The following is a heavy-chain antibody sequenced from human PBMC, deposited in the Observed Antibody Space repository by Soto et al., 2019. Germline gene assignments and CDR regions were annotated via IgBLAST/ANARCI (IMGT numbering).Heavy chain of an antibody. CDR2: IEHSGST. D-gene: IGHD1-26*01. CDR1: GASFSGYS. CDR3: GRVGANPSAY. V-gene: IGHV4-34*01. Sequence: SETLSLTCAVHGASFSGYSWSWIRQPPWKWLEWIWYIEHSGSTNYNSSLRGRATISRDTPKNHFPLRLNSVPAADTAVYYCGRVGANPSAYWGQETLVTVSS. J-gene: IGHJ4*02.